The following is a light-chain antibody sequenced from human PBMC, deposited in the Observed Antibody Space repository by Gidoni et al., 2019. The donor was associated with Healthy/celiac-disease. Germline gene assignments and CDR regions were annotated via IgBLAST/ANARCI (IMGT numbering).Light chain of an antibody. CDR3: QQYNSYPLT. CDR2: KAS. CDR1: QSISRW. J-gene: IGKJ4*01. V-gene: IGKV1-5*03. Sequence: DIQMTQSPSTLSASVGDRVTITCRASQSISRWLDWYQQKPGQAPKLLIYKASSLESGVPSRFSGSGSGTEFTLTISSLQPDDFATYYCQQYNSYPLTFGGGTKVEIK.